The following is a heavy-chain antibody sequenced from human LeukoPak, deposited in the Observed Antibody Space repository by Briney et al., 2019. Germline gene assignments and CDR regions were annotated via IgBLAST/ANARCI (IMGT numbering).Heavy chain of an antibody. D-gene: IGHD5-12*01. CDR2: ISAYTGNT. V-gene: IGHV1-18*01. CDR1: GYTFTNYG. CDR3: ARDWYSGYDGWFDP. Sequence: ASVKVSCKASGYTFTNYGISWVRQAPGQGLEWMGWISAYTGNTNYAQNFQGRVTMTTDTSTSTAFMELRSLRSDDTAVYYCARDWYSGYDGWFDPWGQGTLVTVSS. J-gene: IGHJ5*02.